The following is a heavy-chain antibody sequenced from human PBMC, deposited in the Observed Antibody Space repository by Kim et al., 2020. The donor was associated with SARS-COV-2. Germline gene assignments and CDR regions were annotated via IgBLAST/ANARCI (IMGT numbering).Heavy chain of an antibody. V-gene: IGHV3-23*01. D-gene: IGHD1-1*01. CDR3: ASEIRPNDY. Sequence: GATKYAASVKGRLTISIDNSKNKLYLQMNSLGVEDTAVYYCASEIRPNDYWGQGTLVTVSS. J-gene: IGHJ4*02. CDR2: GAT.